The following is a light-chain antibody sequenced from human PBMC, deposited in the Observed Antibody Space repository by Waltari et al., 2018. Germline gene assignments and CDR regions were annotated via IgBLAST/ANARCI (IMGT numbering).Light chain of an antibody. CDR1: PSSTNKY. V-gene: IGKV3-20*01. J-gene: IGKJ1*01. CDR2: GAS. CDR3: HQYGNSPRT. Sequence: ETVLTQSQGTLTLSPGERATLSCRASPSSTNKYLAWYQQKPGQAPRLLIYGASIRATGIPDRFSGSGSGTDFTLTISRLEPEDFAVYYCHQYGNSPRTFGRGTTVEMK.